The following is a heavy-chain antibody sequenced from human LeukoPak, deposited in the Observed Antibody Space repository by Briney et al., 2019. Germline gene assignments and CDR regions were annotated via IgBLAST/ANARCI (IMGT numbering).Heavy chain of an antibody. J-gene: IGHJ4*02. CDR2: INNDGSST. CDR3: ARIPYSSGAIDY. CDR1: GFTFSTYW. V-gene: IGHV3-74*01. D-gene: IGHD6-19*01. Sequence: GGSLRLSCAASGFTFSTYWMHWVRHAPGKGLVWVSRINNDGSSTNYADSVKGRFTISRDNAKKTLFLHMNTLRAEATAVYSCARIPYSSGAIDYWGQGTLVTVSS.